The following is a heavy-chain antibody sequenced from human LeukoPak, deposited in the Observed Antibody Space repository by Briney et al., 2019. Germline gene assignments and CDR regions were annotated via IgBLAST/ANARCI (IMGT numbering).Heavy chain of an antibody. CDR1: GFTFTSYG. Sequence: GGSLRLSCAASGFTFTSYGMHWLRQAPGKGLEGVAVICYDVSNKYYADSVKGRFTISRDNSKNTLYLQMNSLRAEDTAVYYCAKDRYSSSWSWIDYWGQGTLVTVSS. CDR3: AKDRYSSSWSWIDY. J-gene: IGHJ4*02. CDR2: ICYDVSNK. V-gene: IGHV3-33*06. D-gene: IGHD6-13*01.